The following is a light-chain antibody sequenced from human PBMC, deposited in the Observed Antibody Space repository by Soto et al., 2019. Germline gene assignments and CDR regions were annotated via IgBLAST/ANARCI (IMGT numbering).Light chain of an antibody. V-gene: IGLV1-51*02. CDR3: GTWDNSLSADL. CDR2: ETN. CDR1: SSNIGNNY. J-gene: IGLJ1*01. Sequence: QSVLTQPPSVSAAPGQKVTLSCSGSSSNIGNNYVSWYQHIPGTPPKLLIYETNKRPSGIPDRFSASKSGTSASLGITGLQTGDEADYYCGTWDNSLSADLFGSGTKVTVL.